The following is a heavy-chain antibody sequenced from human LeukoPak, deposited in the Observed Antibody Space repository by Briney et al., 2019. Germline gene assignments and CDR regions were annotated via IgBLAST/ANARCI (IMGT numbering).Heavy chain of an antibody. D-gene: IGHD6-19*01. CDR3: AKDRFASSGWYGYFDY. CDR1: GFTFSSYG. Sequence: PGGSLRLSCAASGFTFSSYGMHWVRQAPGKGLEWVAVISHDGSNKYYADSVKGRFTISRDNSKNTLYLQMNSLRAEDTAVYYCAKDRFASSGWYGYFDYWGQGTLVTVSS. CDR2: ISHDGSNK. J-gene: IGHJ4*02. V-gene: IGHV3-30*18.